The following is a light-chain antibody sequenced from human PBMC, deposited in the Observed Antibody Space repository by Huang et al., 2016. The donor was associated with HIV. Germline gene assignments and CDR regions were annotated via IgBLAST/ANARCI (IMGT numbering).Light chain of an antibody. J-gene: IGKJ5*01. CDR3: QQYGNLPIT. V-gene: IGKV1-33*01. CDR2: DAS. CDR1: QDISNY. Sequence: DIQMTQSPSSLSTSVGDRVTITCQASQDISNYLNWYQQKPGKAPKRLIYDASNLETGVPSRFSASGSGTDFTFTISSLQPEDIATYYCQQYGNLPITFGQGTRLEI.